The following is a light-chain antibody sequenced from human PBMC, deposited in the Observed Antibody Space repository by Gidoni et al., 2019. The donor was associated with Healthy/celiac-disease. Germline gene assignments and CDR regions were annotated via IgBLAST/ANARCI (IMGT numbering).Light chain of an antibody. CDR3: QSYDSSLSAYYV. V-gene: IGLV1-40*01. Sequence: QSVLTQPPSVSGAPGQRVTISCPGRSSNIGAGYDVHWYQQLPGTAPKLLIYGNSNRPSGVPDRFSGSKSGTAASLAITGLQAEDEADYYCQSYDSSLSAYYVFGTGTKVTVL. CDR1: SSNIGAGYD. J-gene: IGLJ1*01. CDR2: GNS.